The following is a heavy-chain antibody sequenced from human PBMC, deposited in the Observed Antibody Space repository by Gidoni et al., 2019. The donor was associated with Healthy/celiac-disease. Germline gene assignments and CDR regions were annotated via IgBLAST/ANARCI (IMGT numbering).Heavy chain of an antibody. V-gene: IGHV3-43D*03. CDR3: AKDGLSAAGTSYYFDY. J-gene: IGHJ4*02. CDR2: ISWDGGST. D-gene: IGHD6-13*01. CDR1: GFTFADYA. Sequence: EVQLVESGGVVVQPGGSLRLSCAASGFTFADYAMHWVRQAPGKGLEWVSLISWDGGSTYYADSVKGRFTISRDNSKNSLYLQMNSLRAEDTALYYCAKDGLSAAGTSYYFDYWGQGTLVTVSS.